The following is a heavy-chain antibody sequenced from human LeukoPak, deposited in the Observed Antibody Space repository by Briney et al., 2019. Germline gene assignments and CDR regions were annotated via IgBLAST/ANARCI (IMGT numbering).Heavy chain of an antibody. CDR3: ARPGGAMLRGVISLDYFDS. J-gene: IGHJ4*02. CDR2: TSYDGSDK. CDR1: GFTFRNYA. Sequence: GGSLRLSCAASGFTFRNYAMHWVRQAPGTGLEWVAVTSYDGSDKYYADSVKGRFTVSRDNSKNSLYLQMNSLRVEDTAMYYCARPGGAMLRGVISLDYFDSWGQGTLVTVSS. V-gene: IGHV3-30*04. D-gene: IGHD3-10*01.